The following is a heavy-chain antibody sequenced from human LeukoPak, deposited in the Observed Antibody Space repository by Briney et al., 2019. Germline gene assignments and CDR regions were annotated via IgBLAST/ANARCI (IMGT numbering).Heavy chain of an antibody. V-gene: IGHV3-74*01. Sequence: QPEGSLRLSCAASGFTFSSYWMHWVRQAPGKGLVWVSRINTDGSTTSYADSVKGRFTISRDNAKNTLYLQMNTLRAEDTAVYYCARDDWGYSYAKNCFDPWGQGTLVTVSS. J-gene: IGHJ5*02. CDR2: INTDGSTT. CDR3: ARDDWGYSYAKNCFDP. D-gene: IGHD5-18*01. CDR1: GFTFSSYW.